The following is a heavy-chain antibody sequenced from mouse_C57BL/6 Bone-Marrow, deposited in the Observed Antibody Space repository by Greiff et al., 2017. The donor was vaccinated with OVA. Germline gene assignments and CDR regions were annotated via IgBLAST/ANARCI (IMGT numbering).Heavy chain of an antibody. V-gene: IGHV1-81*01. Sequence: VNVVESGAELARPGASVKLSCKASGYTFTSYGISWVKQRTGQGLEWIGEIYPRSGNTYYNEKFKGKATLTADKSSSTAYMELRSLTSEDSAVYFCARNHYYYGSSYFDYWGQGTTLTVSS. CDR1: GYTFTSYG. D-gene: IGHD1-1*01. J-gene: IGHJ2*01. CDR3: ARNHYYYGSSYFDY. CDR2: IYPRSGNT.